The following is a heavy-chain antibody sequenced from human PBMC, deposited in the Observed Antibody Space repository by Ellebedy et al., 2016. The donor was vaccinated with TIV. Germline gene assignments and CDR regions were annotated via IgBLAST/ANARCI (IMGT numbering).Heavy chain of an antibody. V-gene: IGHV1-18*04. D-gene: IGHD2-2*01. CDR1: GYTFTSYG. CDR3: ARYCNSTTCSNWFDP. J-gene: IGHJ5*02. Sequence: AASVKVSCKTSGYTFTSYGISWVRQAPGQGLEWMGWISAYNGNTHYAQMLQGRVTMTTDTFTSTAYMELRSLRSDDTAVYYCARYCNSTTCSNWFDPWGQGTLVTVSS. CDR2: ISAYNGNT.